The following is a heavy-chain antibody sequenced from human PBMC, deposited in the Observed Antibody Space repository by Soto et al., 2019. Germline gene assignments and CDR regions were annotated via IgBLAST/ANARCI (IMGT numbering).Heavy chain of an antibody. V-gene: IGHV1-46*01. Sequence: ASVKVSCKASGYTFTSYYMHWVRQAPGQGLEWMGIINPSGGSTSYAQKFQGRVTMTRDTSTSTVYMELSSLRSEDTAVYYCARDNLSYQLWKYGMDVWGQGTTITVSS. CDR3: ARDNLSYQLWKYGMDV. J-gene: IGHJ6*02. D-gene: IGHD2-2*01. CDR2: INPSGGST. CDR1: GYTFTSYY.